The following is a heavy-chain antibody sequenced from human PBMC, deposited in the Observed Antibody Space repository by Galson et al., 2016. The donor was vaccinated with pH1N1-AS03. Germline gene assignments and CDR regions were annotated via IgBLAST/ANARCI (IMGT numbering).Heavy chain of an antibody. CDR1: GGSISSSGVYS. CDR2: IYHSGST. Sequence: LSLTCAVSGGSISSSGVYSWSWIRQPPGKGLEWIGNIYHSGSTYYSPSHKSRVTISIDRSQNQFSLKLTSVTAADTAVYYYARGSGGYGLDVWGQGTTVTVSS. V-gene: IGHV4-30-2*01. J-gene: IGHJ6*02. CDR3: ARGSGGYGLDV. D-gene: IGHD5-12*01.